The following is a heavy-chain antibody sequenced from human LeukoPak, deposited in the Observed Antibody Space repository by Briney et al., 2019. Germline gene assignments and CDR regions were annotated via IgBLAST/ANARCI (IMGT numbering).Heavy chain of an antibody. CDR1: GGSFSGYY. J-gene: IGHJ4*02. CDR3: AREVAGTDY. D-gene: IGHD6-19*01. CDR2: INHSGST. V-gene: IGHV4-34*01. Sequence: SETLSLTCAVYGGSFSGYYWSWIRQPPGKGLEWIGEINHSGSTNYNPSLKSRVTISVDTPKNQFSLKLSSVTAADTAVYYCAREVAGTDYWGQGTLVTVSS.